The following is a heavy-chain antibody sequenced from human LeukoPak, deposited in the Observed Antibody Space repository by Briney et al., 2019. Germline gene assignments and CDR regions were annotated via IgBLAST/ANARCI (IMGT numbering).Heavy chain of an antibody. D-gene: IGHD2-2*02. CDR2: ITPNSGGT. J-gene: IGHJ5*02. V-gene: IGHV1-2*02. CDR3: ARDDGDIVVVPAAIYENWFDP. CDR1: GYTFSGYY. Sequence: ASVRLSRKASGYTFSGYYMLGVRQSPGQGVECMGWITPNSGGTNYAQKFQGRVTMTRDTSISTTYMELSRLRSDDTAVYYCARDDGDIVVVPAAIYENWFDPWGQGTLVTVSS.